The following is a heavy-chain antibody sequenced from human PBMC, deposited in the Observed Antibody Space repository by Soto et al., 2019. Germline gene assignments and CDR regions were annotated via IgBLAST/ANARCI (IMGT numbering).Heavy chain of an antibody. D-gene: IGHD6-13*01. CDR1: GGSISSGGYY. CDR2: IYYSGST. J-gene: IGHJ6*02. Sequence: TLSLTCTVSGGSISSGGYYWSWIRQHPGKGLEWIGYIYYSGSTYYNPSLKSRVTISVDTSKNQFSLKLSSVTAADTAVYYCARDRLRRSSSTSYYYGMDAWGQGTTVTVSS. V-gene: IGHV4-31*03. CDR3: ARDRLRRSSSTSYYYGMDA.